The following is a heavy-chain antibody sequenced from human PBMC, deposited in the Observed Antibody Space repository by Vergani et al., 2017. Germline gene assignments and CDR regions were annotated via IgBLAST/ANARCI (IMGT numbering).Heavy chain of an antibody. CDR3: ARDGPRGGRNSQLCN. D-gene: IGHD2-15*01. CDR2: IIPMFDIT. CDR1: DGPFTTYN. Sequence: QVHLVQSGGEVKKPGSSVRVPCKASDGPFTTYNFNWVRQAPGQGLEWMGRIIPMFDITNHAQKFQGRVTLTADKSTNTAYMELSSLRYEDTSVYDCARDGPRGGRNSQLCNWGQGTLVTVSS. V-gene: IGHV1-69*08. J-gene: IGHJ4*02.